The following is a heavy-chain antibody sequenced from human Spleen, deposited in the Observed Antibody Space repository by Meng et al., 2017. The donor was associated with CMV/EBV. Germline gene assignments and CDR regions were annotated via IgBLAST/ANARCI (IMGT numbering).Heavy chain of an antibody. Sequence: SCVASGFTFSNYVMTWVRQAPGKGLEWVSTIRGTAGTTYYADSVKGRFAISRDNSKNTLFLQMNSLRADDTAVYYCAKISRLPDLDFWGQGTLVTVSS. CDR1: GFTFSNYV. D-gene: IGHD5/OR15-5a*01. J-gene: IGHJ4*02. CDR3: AKISRLPDLDF. V-gene: IGHV3-23*01. CDR2: IRGTAGTT.